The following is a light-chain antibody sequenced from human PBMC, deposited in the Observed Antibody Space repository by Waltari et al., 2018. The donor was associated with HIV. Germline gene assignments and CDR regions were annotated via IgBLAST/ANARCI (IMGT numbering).Light chain of an antibody. Sequence: QSALTQPASVSGSPGQSITISCTGTSSDVGHYNLVPWYQQHPGKAPKLMIFEVSKRPSGVSNRFSGSKSGNTASLTISGLQAEDEADYYCCSYAGSSTPVVFGGGTKLTVL. J-gene: IGLJ2*01. CDR3: CSYAGSSTPVV. CDR1: SSDVGHYNL. CDR2: EVS. V-gene: IGLV2-23*02.